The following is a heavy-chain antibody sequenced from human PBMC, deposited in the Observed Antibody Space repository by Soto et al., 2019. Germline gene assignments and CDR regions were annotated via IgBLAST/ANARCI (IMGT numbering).Heavy chain of an antibody. CDR1: GYTFTGYY. D-gene: IGHD3-10*01. CDR3: ARGVRWFGELFYDY. CDR2: INPNSGGT. J-gene: IGHJ4*02. V-gene: IGHV1-2*04. Sequence: GASVKVSCKASGYTFTGYYMHWVRQAPGQGLEWMGWINPNSGGTNYAQKFQGWVTMTRDTSISTAYMELSRLRSDDTAVYYCARGVRWFGELFYDYWGQGTLVTVSS.